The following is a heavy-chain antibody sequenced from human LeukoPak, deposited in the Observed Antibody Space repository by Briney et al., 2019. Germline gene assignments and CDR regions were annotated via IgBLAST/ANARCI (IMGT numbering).Heavy chain of an antibody. J-gene: IGHJ6*03. V-gene: IGHV4-61*02. CDR1: GGSISSGSYY. D-gene: IGHD3-22*01. CDR3: ARVVFYDSSGYRYYYYMDV. CDR2: IYTSGST. Sequence: SETLSLTCTVSGGSISSGSYYWSWIRQPAGKGLEWIGRIYTSGSTNYNPSLKSRVTISVDTSKNQFSLKLSPVTAADTAVYYCARVVFYDSSGYRYYYYMDVWGKGTTVTVSS.